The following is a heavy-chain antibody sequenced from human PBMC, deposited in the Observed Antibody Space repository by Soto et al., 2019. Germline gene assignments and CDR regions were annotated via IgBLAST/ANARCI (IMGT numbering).Heavy chain of an antibody. V-gene: IGHV4-34*01. CDR1: GGSFSGYY. CDR3: ARAGSGWYRSWFDP. Sequence: TSETLSLTCAVYGGSFSGYYWSWIRQPPGNGLEWIGEINHSGSTNYNPSLKSRVTISVDTSKNQFSLKLSSVTAADTAVYYCARAGSGWYRSWFDPWGQGTLVTVSS. D-gene: IGHD6-19*01. CDR2: INHSGST. J-gene: IGHJ5*02.